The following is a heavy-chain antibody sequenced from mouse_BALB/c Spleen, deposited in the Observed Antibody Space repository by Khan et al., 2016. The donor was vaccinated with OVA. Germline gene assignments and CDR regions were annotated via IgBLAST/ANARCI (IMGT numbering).Heavy chain of an antibody. D-gene: IGHD2-14*01. CDR1: GYTFTDYV. CDR3: ARGGYSVFAY. Sequence: QVQLQQSGPEMVKPGASLKVSCKASGYTFTDYVIGWMKPRPRQGLEWIGDIFPGSDTPYYNEKFKDKATLTADNSSNTAYMQLRSLTAEASAVYFCARGGYSVFAYWGQGTLVTVSA. J-gene: IGHJ3*01. V-gene: IGHV1-81*01. CDR2: IFPGSDTP.